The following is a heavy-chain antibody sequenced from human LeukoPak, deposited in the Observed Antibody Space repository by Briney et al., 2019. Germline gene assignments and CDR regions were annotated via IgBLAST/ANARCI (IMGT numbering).Heavy chain of an antibody. J-gene: IGHJ4*02. V-gene: IGHV1-3*01. D-gene: IGHD5-24*01. CDR1: GYTFTSYA. CDR3: AREDDGEYYFDY. CDR2: INAGNGNT. Sequence: ASVKVSCKASGYTFTSYAMHWVRQAPGQRLEWMGWINAGNGNTKYSQKFQGRVTMTRDTSTSTVYMELSSLRSEDTAVYYCAREDDGEYYFDYWGQGTLVTVSS.